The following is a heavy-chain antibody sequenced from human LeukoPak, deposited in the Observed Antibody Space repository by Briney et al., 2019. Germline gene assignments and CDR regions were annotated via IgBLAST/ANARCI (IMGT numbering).Heavy chain of an antibody. CDR2: IYYSGST. CDR1: GGSISSYY. J-gene: IGHJ6*03. Sequence: SETLSLTCTVSGGSISSYYWSWIRQPPGKGLEWIGYIYYSGSTNYNPSLKSRVTISVDTSKNQFSLKLSSVTAADTAVYYCARERSGSYYYYYMDVWGKGTTVTISS. D-gene: IGHD1-26*01. CDR3: ARERSGSYYYYYMDV. V-gene: IGHV4-59*12.